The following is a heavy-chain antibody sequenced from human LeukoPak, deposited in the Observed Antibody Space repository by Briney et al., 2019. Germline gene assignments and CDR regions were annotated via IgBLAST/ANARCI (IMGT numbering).Heavy chain of an antibody. D-gene: IGHD3-10*01. CDR2: IKQDGSEK. V-gene: IGHV3-7*01. CDR3: ARDSLWFGALNNY. CDR1: GFTFSSYW. J-gene: IGHJ4*02. Sequence: GGSLRLSCAASGFTFSSYWMSWVRQAPGKGLELVANIKQDGSEKYYVDSVKGRFTISRDNAKNSLYLQMNSLRAEDTAVYYCARDSLWFGALNNYWGQGTLVTVSS.